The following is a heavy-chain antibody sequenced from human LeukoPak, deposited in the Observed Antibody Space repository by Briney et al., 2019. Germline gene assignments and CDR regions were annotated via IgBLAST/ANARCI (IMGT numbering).Heavy chain of an antibody. CDR2: FDPEDGET. V-gene: IGHV1-24*01. CDR1: GYTLTELS. J-gene: IGHJ4*02. CDR3: AGCSSTSCFYFDY. Sequence: ASVKVSCKVSGYTLTELSMHWVRQAPGKGLEWMGGFDPEDGETIYAQKFQGRVTMTEDTPTDTAYMELSSLRSEDTAVYYCAGCSSTSCFYFDYWGQGTLVTVSS. D-gene: IGHD2-2*01.